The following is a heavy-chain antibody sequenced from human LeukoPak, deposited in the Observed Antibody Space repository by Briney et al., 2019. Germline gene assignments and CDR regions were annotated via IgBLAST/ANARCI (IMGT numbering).Heavy chain of an antibody. V-gene: IGHV3-21*01. CDR1: GFTVSSNY. J-gene: IGHJ4*02. CDR3: ARSYYDSSGYPHSDLDY. CDR2: ISESSIYI. Sequence: GGSLRLSCAASGFTVSSNYMSWVRQAPGKGLEWVSSISESSIYINYADSVKGRFTISRDNAKYSLYLQMTSLRAEDTAVYYCARSYYDSSGYPHSDLDYWGQGTLVTVSS. D-gene: IGHD3-22*01.